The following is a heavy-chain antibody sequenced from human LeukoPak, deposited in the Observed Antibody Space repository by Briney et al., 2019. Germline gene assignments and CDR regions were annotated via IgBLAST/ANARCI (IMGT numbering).Heavy chain of an antibody. J-gene: IGHJ6*03. Sequence: SETLSLTCSGSGGSISDYYWNWIRKPPGKGLEWIGYIYYSGSTTYNPSLKSRVTMSVDTAKNQFSLKVRSVTAADTAVYYCARGDFCSKSNCYLRPMDVWGKGTTVTVSS. CDR3: ARGDFCSKSNCYLRPMDV. CDR1: GGSISDYY. V-gene: IGHV4-59*01. CDR2: IYYSGST. D-gene: IGHD3-3*01.